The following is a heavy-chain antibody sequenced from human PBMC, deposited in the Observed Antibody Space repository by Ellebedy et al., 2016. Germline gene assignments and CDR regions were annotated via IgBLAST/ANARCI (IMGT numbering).Heavy chain of an antibody. CDR3: AADPMATIVNDAFDI. D-gene: IGHD5-24*01. CDR2: ISAYNGNT. Sequence: ASVKVSCKASGYTFTSYGISWVRQAPGQGLEWMGWISAYNGNTNYAQKLQGRVTMTTDTSTSTAYMELRSLRSDDTAVYYCAADPMATIVNDAFDIWGQGTMVTVSS. CDR1: GYTFTSYG. J-gene: IGHJ3*02. V-gene: IGHV1-18*01.